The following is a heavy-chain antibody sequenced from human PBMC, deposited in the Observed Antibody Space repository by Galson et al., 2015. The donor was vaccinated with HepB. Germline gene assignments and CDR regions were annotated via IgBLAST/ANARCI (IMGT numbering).Heavy chain of an antibody. V-gene: IGHV1-3*01. CDR1: GYTFTSYA. CDR2: INAGNGNT. D-gene: IGHD6-13*01. Sequence: SVKVSCKASGYTFTSYAMHWVRQAPGQRLEWMGWINAGNGNTKYSQKFQGRVTTTRDTSASTAYMELSSLRSEDTAVYYCARKWKSSSWYAFDYWGQGTLVTVSS. J-gene: IGHJ4*02. CDR3: ARKWKSSSWYAFDY.